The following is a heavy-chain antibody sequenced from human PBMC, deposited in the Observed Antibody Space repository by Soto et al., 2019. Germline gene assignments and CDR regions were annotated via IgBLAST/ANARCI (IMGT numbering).Heavy chain of an antibody. J-gene: IGHJ4*02. CDR1: GYSISSGYY. V-gene: IGHV4-38-2*02. CDR2: IYLSGTT. Sequence: SQTLSLTCAVSGYSISSGYYWGWIRQPPGKGLEWIGTIYLSGTTYYNPSLKSRVTISVDTSKNQFSLKLSSVTAADTAVYYCAREGDDVLRFLEWLSDGGRYFDYWGQGTLVTVSS. CDR3: AREGDDVLRFLEWLSDGGRYFDY. D-gene: IGHD3-3*01.